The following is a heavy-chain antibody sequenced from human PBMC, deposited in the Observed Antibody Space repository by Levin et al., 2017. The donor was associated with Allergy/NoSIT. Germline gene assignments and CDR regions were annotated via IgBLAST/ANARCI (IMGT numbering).Heavy chain of an antibody. J-gene: IGHJ3*02. D-gene: IGHD4-17*01. V-gene: IGHV3-30*18. CDR1: GFTFSSYG. CDR2: ISYDGRKK. Sequence: GGSLRLSCAASGFTFSSYGMHWVRQAPGQGLEWVAVISYDGRKKYYAGSVKGRFTISRDNSKSTLYLQMNSLRAEDTAAYYCAKVGDYSGLDIWGQGTMLTVSS. CDR3: AKVGDYSGLDI.